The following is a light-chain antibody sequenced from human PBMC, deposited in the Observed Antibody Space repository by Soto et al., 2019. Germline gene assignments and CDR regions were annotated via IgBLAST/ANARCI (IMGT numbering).Light chain of an antibody. CDR1: SGDVGNFNL. CDR2: EVS. V-gene: IGLV2-23*02. J-gene: IGLJ2*01. CDR3: CSYAGGSIYVL. Sequence: QSALTQPASVSGSPGQSITISCTGTSGDVGNFNLVSWYQHHPGKAPNLIISEVSKRPSGVSNRFSGYKSGNTASLTISGLQAEDEADYYCCSYAGGSIYVLFGGGTKLTVL.